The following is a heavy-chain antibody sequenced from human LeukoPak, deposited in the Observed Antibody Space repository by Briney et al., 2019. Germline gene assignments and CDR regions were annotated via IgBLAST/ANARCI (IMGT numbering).Heavy chain of an antibody. CDR3: AREGFRTVTTSVWFDP. D-gene: IGHD4-17*01. CDR1: GGTFSSYA. J-gene: IGHJ5*02. V-gene: IGHV1-69*05. Sequence: SVKVSCKASGGTFSSYAISWVRQAPGQGLEWMGGIIPIFGTANYAQKFQGRVTITTDESTSTAYMELSSLRSEDTAVYYCAREGFRTVTTSVWFDPWGQGTLVSVSS. CDR2: IIPIFGTA.